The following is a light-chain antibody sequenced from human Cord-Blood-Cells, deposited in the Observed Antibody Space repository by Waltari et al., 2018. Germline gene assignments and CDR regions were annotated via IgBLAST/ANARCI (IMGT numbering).Light chain of an antibody. CDR1: PSVLYSSNNKNY. CDR3: QQYYSTPRT. Sequence: DIVLTQSPDSLAVSLGSGATIDCKSSPSVLYSSNNKNYLAWYQQKPGQPPKLLIYWASTRESGVPDRFSGSGSGTDFTLTISSLQAEDVAVYYCQQYYSTPRTFGQGTKVEIK. J-gene: IGKJ1*01. CDR2: WAS. V-gene: IGKV4-1*01.